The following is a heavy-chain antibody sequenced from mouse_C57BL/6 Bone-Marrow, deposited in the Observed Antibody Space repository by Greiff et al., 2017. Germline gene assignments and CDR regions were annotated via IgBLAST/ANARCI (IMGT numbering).Heavy chain of an antibody. CDR2: IGWDDDK. CDR1: GFSLSTFGMG. D-gene: IGHD4-1*01. CDR3: APNWDEAMDY. V-gene: IGHV8-8*01. J-gene: IGHJ4*01. Sequence: QVTLKVSGPGILQPSPTLSLTCSFSGFSLSTFGMGVGWLRQPSGKGLEWLAHIGWDDDKYYDPALKSRITISKDTSKNQVFLKIANVDTADTATDYCAPNWDEAMDYWGQGTSVTVSS.